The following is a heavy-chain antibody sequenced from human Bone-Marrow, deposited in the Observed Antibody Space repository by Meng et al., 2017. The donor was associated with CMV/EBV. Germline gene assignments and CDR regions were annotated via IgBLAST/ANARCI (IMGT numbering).Heavy chain of an antibody. Sequence: QVQLQQWVAGLLKPSETLSLTCAVYGGSFSGYYWSWIRQPPGKGLEWIGEINHSGSTNYNPSLKSRVTISVDTSKNQFSLKLSSVTAADTAVYYCARAQAVAGRFCVYWGQGTLVTVSS. CDR2: INHSGST. CDR1: GGSFSGYY. V-gene: IGHV4-34*01. CDR3: ARAQAVAGRFCVY. D-gene: IGHD6-19*01. J-gene: IGHJ4*02.